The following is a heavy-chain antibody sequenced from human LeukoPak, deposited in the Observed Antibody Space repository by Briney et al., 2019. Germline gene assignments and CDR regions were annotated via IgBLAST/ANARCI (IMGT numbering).Heavy chain of an antibody. D-gene: IGHD3-10*01. CDR3: ARLKPPKDPLYGSGIPYYFDY. J-gene: IGHJ4*02. CDR1: GGSISSSNW. Sequence: SETLSLTCAVSGGSISSSNWWSWVRQPPGKGLEWIGEIYHSGSTNYNPSLKSRVTISVDKSKNQFSLKLSSVTAADTAVYYCARLKPPKDPLYGSGIPYYFDYWGQGTLVTVSS. V-gene: IGHV4-4*02. CDR2: IYHSGST.